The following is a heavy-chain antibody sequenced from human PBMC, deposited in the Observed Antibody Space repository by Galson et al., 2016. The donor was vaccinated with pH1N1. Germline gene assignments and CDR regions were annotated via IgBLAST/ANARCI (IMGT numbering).Heavy chain of an antibody. CDR3: VRAPIGNDGY. Sequence: SLRLSCAASGFTLSNYWMHWVRQAPGKGLVWVARINTDGSTTTYADSVKGRFTVSRNNAKNTLYLQMNSLRVEDSAVYYSVRAPIGNDGYWGQGTLVTVSS. D-gene: IGHD1-1*01. CDR1: GFTLSNYW. CDR2: INTDGSTT. V-gene: IGHV3-74*01. J-gene: IGHJ4*02.